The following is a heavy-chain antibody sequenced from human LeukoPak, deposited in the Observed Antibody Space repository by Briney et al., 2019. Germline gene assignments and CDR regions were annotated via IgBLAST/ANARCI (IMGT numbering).Heavy chain of an antibody. Sequence: GGSLRLSCAASGFTFSSYAMHWVRQAPGKGLEWVAVISYDGSNKYYADSVKGRFTISRDNSKNTLYLQMNSLRAEDTAVYYCARVPQWLDYFDYWGREPWTPSPQ. V-gene: IGHV3-30-3*01. CDR1: GFTFSSYA. D-gene: IGHD6-19*01. CDR3: ARVPQWLDYFDY. CDR2: ISYDGSNK. J-gene: IGHJ4*02.